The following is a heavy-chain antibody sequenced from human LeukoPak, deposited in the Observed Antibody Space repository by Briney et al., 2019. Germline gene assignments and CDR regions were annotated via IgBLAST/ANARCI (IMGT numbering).Heavy chain of an antibody. Sequence: ASVKVSCKASGYTFTSYDINWVRQATGQGLEWMGWMNPNSANTGYAQKFQGRVTMTRNTSISTAYMELSSLRSEDTAVYYCARGPPECSNSDYWGQGTLVTVSS. CDR3: ARGPPECSNSDY. V-gene: IGHV1-8*01. J-gene: IGHJ4*02. CDR2: MNPNSANT. CDR1: GYTFTSYD. D-gene: IGHD6-13*01.